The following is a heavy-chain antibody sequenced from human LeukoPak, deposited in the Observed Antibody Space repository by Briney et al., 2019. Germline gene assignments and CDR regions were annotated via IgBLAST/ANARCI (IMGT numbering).Heavy chain of an antibody. CDR3: ARDPGMERFGVVFDS. Sequence: PSETLSLSCTVSGGSISGYNWNWIRQPAGKGLEWVARIHSGGTTNYNPYLGSRLTMSVDTSKSQFSLKLTSVTAADTAVYYCARDPGMERFGVVFDSWGQGTLVTVSS. V-gene: IGHV4-4*07. J-gene: IGHJ4*02. CDR2: IHSGGTT. CDR1: GGSISGYN. D-gene: IGHD3-10*01.